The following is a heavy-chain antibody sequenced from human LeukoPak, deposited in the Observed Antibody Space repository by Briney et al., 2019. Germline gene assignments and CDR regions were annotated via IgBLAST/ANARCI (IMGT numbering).Heavy chain of an antibody. CDR2: INHSGST. CDR1: GGSFSGYY. Sequence: SETPSLTCAVYGGSFSGYYWSWIRQPPGKGLEWIGEINHSGSTNYNPSLKSRVTISVDTSKNQFSLKLSSVTAADTAVYYCARAQKAYYYDSSGYYRNAFDIWGQGTMVTVSS. D-gene: IGHD3-22*01. CDR3: ARAQKAYYYDSSGYYRNAFDI. J-gene: IGHJ3*02. V-gene: IGHV4-34*01.